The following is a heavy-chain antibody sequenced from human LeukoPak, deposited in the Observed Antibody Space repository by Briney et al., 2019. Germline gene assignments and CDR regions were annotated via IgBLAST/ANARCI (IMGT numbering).Heavy chain of an antibody. Sequence: GRSLRLSCAASGFTFDDYAMHWVRQAPGKGLEWVSGISWNSGSIGYADSVKGRFTISRDNAKNSLYLQMNSLRAEDTALYYCAKAVVPAAMHVYYYGMDVWGQGPRSPSP. V-gene: IGHV3-9*01. J-gene: IGHJ6*02. CDR1: GFTFDDYA. CDR2: ISWNSGSI. D-gene: IGHD2-2*01. CDR3: AKAVVPAAMHVYYYGMDV.